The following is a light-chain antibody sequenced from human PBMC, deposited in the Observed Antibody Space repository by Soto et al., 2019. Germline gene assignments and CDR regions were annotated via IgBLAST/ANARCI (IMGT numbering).Light chain of an antibody. CDR2: APS. CDR3: QQSYSTPRT. CDR1: QSISSY. J-gene: IGKJ1*01. Sequence: DIQMTQSPSSLSASVGDRVTITCRASQSISSYLNWYQQKPGKAPKLLIYAPSSLQSGVPSRFSGSGSGTDFTLTISSLQPEDFATYDGQQSYSTPRTFGQGTKVEIK. V-gene: IGKV1-39*01.